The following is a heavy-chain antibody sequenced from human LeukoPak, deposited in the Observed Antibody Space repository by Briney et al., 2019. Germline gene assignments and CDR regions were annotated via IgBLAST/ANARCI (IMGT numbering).Heavy chain of an antibody. J-gene: IGHJ4*02. CDR1: GFIFRNYA. CDR2: ITGSGDTT. V-gene: IGHV3-23*01. D-gene: IGHD3-9*01. Sequence: GGSLRLSCAASGFIFRNYAMRWVRQAPGKGLEWVSAITGSGDTTYYADSVKGRFTVSRENSKNTLYVEMNPLRAEDTAVYYCAKWGDFDILTGYYVSDFWGQGTLVTVSS. CDR3: AKWGDFDILTGYYVSDF.